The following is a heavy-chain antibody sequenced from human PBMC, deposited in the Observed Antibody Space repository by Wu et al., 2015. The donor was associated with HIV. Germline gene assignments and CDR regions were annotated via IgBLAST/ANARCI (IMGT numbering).Heavy chain of an antibody. CDR2: TSPYNGKT. D-gene: IGHD6-19*01. CDR1: GYTFSDYG. J-gene: IGHJ6*02. Sequence: QVQLVQSGAEMKKPGASVKVSCKASGYTFSDYGISWVRQAPGQGLEWMAWTSPYNGKTNYAKKFQGRVTMTTDTSTSTSTAYLEVKSLRSDDTAVYFCVRGVRYNSGPEFWGQGTTVTVSS. V-gene: IGHV1-18*01. CDR3: VRGVRYNSGPEF.